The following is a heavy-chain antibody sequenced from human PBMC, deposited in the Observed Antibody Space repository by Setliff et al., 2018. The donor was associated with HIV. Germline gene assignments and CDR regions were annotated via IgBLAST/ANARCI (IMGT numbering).Heavy chain of an antibody. Sequence: GGSLRLSCAASGFTFSNAWMSWVRQAPGKGLEWVGRIKSKTDGGTTDYAAPVKGRFTISRDDSRNILFLQMNSLRTEDTAVYYCTTDTGELGVNDYGDYVPLDYWGQGTLVTVSS. CDR1: GFTFSNAW. V-gene: IGHV3-15*01. CDR3: TTDTGELGVNDYGDYVPLDY. J-gene: IGHJ4*02. CDR2: IKSKTDGGTT. D-gene: IGHD4-17*01.